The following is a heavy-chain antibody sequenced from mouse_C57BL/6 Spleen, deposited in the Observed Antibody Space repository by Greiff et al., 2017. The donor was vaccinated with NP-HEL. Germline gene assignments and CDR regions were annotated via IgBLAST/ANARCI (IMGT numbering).Heavy chain of an antibody. J-gene: IGHJ4*01. CDR3: TRDLDYGSSYHAMDY. CDR1: GFTFSSYA. D-gene: IGHD1-1*01. V-gene: IGHV5-9-1*02. Sequence: EVKVEESGEGLVKPGGSLKLSCAASGFTFSSYAMSWVRQTPEKRLEWVAYISSGGDYIYYADTVKGRFTISRDNARNTLYLQMSSLKSEDTAMYYCTRDLDYGSSYHAMDYWGQGTSVTVSS. CDR2: ISSGGDYI.